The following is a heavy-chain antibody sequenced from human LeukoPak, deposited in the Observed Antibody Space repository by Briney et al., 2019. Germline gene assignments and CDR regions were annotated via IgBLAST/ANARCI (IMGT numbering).Heavy chain of an antibody. CDR1: GGTFSSYA. CDR2: IIPIPGIA. Sequence: APVKVSCKASGGTFSSYAISWVRQAPGQGLEWMGRIIPIPGIANYAQKFQGRVTITADKSTSTAYMELSSLRSEDTAVYYCARANSGIVGATTVDYWGQGTLVTVSS. J-gene: IGHJ4*02. D-gene: IGHD1-26*01. V-gene: IGHV1-69*04. CDR3: ARANSGIVGATTVDY.